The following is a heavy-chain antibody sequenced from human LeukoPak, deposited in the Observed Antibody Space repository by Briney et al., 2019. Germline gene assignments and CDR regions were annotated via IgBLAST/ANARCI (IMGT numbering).Heavy chain of an antibody. CDR1: GGSISSGGYY. CDR2: IYYSGST. Sequence: SETLSLTCTVSGGSISSGGYYWSWIRQHPGKGLEWIVYIYYSGSTYYNPSLKSRVTISVYTSKNQFSLKLSSVTAADTAVYYCARDLRDYVAFNYYGSWSCHWFDPWGQGTLVTVSS. V-gene: IGHV4-31*03. CDR3: ARDLRDYVAFNYYGSWSCHWFDP. J-gene: IGHJ5*02. D-gene: IGHD3-10*01.